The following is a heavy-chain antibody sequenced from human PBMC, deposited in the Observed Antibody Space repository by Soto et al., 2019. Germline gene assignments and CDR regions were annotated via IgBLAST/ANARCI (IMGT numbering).Heavy chain of an antibody. CDR1: GGSISSGGYY. CDR2: IYYSGST. Sequence: PSETLCLTCTVSGGSISSGGYYWSWIRQHPGKGLEWIGYIYYSGSTYYNPSLKSRVTISVDTSKNQFSLKLSSVTAADTAVYYCARDSYGSGSFDYWGQGTLVTVSS. V-gene: IGHV4-31*03. CDR3: ARDSYGSGSFDY. D-gene: IGHD3-10*01. J-gene: IGHJ4*02.